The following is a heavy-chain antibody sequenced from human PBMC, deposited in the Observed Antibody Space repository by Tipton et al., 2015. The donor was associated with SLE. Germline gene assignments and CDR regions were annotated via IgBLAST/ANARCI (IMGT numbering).Heavy chain of an antibody. D-gene: IGHD3-3*01. CDR3: ARQVSIFGRFDY. Sequence: TLSLTCNVSGVSITSGGYYWSWIRQRPGTGPEWIGTVYYNVRTYYNPSLKSRMTMSLDTSKNQLSLNLSSMTAADTAVYYCARQVSIFGRFDYWGQGTLVTVSS. CDR2: VYYNVRT. J-gene: IGHJ4*02. V-gene: IGHV4-31*03. CDR1: GVSITSGGYY.